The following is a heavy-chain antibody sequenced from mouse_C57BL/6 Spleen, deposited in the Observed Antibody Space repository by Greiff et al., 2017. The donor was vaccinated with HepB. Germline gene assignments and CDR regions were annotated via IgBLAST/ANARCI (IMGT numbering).Heavy chain of an antibody. CDR3: ARHFYGSSYDYAMDY. CDR2: ISSGGSYT. D-gene: IGHD1-1*01. V-gene: IGHV5-6*01. J-gene: IGHJ4*01. Sequence: EVMLVESGGDLVKPGGSLKLSCAASGFTFSSYGMSWVRQTPDKRLEWVATISSGGSYTYYPDSVKGRFTISRDNAKNTLYLQMRSLKSEDTAMYYCARHFYGSSYDYAMDYWGQGTSVTVSS. CDR1: GFTFSSYG.